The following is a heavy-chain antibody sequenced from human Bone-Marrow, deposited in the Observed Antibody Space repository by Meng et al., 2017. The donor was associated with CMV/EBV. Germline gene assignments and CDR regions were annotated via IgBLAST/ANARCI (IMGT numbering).Heavy chain of an antibody. V-gene: IGHV3-74*01. CDR1: GFTFSSYW. J-gene: IGHJ4*02. Sequence: GGSLRLSCAASGFTFSSYWMHWVRQAPGKGLVWVSRVNTDGSDTNYAASVKGRFTISRDNAWNTLYLQMNSLRGDDTAVYYWGRSGCRRTSCLDHWGQRTLVTVSS. CDR3: GRSGCRRTSCLDH. D-gene: IGHD2-2*01. CDR2: VNTDGSDT.